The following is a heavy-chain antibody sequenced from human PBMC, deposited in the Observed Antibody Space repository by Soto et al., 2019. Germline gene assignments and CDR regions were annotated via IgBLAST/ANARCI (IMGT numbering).Heavy chain of an antibody. J-gene: IGHJ4*02. CDR2: LYAGGNT. CDR1: GFTVSSSY. V-gene: IGHV3-66*01. CDR3: AKYTLSPEDH. D-gene: IGHD2-15*01. Sequence: EVQLVESGGGLVQPGGSPRLSCAASGFTVSSSYMSWVRQAPGKGLEWVSTLYAGGNTYYADSVKGRFTISRDDAKNTLYLQMNSLRADDTGVYYCAKYTLSPEDHWGQGTLVTVSS.